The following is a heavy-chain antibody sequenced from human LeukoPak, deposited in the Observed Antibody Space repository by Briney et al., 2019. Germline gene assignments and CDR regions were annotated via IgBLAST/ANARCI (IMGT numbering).Heavy chain of an antibody. CDR3: ARDLNWETY. J-gene: IGHJ4*02. CDR1: GFTLSNAW. V-gene: IGHV3-7*01. CDR2: IKTDGSQI. D-gene: IGHD7-27*01. Sequence: GGSLRLSCAASGFTLSNAWMTWVRQAPGKGLEWVANIKTDGSQIYYVDSVKGRFTISRDNAKNSLYLQMNGLRAEDTAVYYCARDLNWETYWGQGTLVSVSS.